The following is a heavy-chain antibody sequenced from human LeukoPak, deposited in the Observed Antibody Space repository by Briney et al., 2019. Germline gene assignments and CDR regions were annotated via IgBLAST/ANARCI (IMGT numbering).Heavy chain of an antibody. CDR3: ARSYCSGGSCYLGY. J-gene: IGHJ4*02. CDR2: ISSSGSTI. Sequence: GGSLRLSCPAPGFTFSSYEMNWVRQAPGKGLGWVSYISSSGSTIYYADSVKGRFTISRDNAKNSLYLQMNSLRAEDTAVYYCARSYCSGGSCYLGYWGQGTLVTVSS. D-gene: IGHD2-15*01. CDR1: GFTFSSYE. V-gene: IGHV3-48*03.